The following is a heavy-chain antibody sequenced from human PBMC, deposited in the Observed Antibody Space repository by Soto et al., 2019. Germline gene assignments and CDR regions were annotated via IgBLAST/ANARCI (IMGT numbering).Heavy chain of an antibody. V-gene: IGHV1-46*01. J-gene: IGHJ3*01. CDR2: ITPLGGAT. CDR1: GFWIPYYY. Sequence: ASAKLTLKACGFWIPYYYMYLLRQSKGQGLEWMGVITPLGGATTYAQKFQGRVTMTADMSTSNVHMDLSSLRPEDTAVYYCERDQDSSGWGDALDFWGQGTMVTVSS. CDR3: ERDQDSSGWGDALDF. D-gene: IGHD6-19*01.